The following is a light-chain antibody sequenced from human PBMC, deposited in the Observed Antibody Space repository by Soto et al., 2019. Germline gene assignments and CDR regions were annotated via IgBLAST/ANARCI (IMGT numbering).Light chain of an antibody. J-gene: IGKJ1*01. CDR1: LAISNY. Sequence: DIQMTQSPSSLSAFVGDRVTITCRASLAISNYLAWYQQKPGKAPNLLIYCASTLKSGFPSRFAGSGSGTEFSLTITSLQPEDVATYYCQRYNTVPWTFGQGTKVEIK. CDR3: QRYNTVPWT. CDR2: CAS. V-gene: IGKV1-27*01.